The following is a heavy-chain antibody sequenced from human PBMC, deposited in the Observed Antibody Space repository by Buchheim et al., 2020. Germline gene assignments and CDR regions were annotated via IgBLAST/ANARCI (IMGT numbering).Heavy chain of an antibody. J-gene: IGHJ6*02. D-gene: IGHD2/OR15-2a*01. CDR1: GGSFSGYY. CDR3: ARGGVLHYYYYGMDV. CDR2: INHSGST. Sequence: QVQLQQWGAGLLKPSETLSLTCAVYGGSFSGYYWSWIRQPPGKGLEWIGEINHSGSTNYNPSLKIRVTISVDTSKNQFSLKLSSVTAADTAVYYCARGGVLHYYYYGMDVWGQGTT. V-gene: IGHV4-34*01.